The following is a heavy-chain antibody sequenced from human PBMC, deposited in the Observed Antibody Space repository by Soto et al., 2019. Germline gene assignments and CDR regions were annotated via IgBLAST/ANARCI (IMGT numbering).Heavy chain of an antibody. CDR2: ISYDGSHK. V-gene: IGHV3-30*03. CDR1: GFSFSHYG. Sequence: QVQVVESGGGVVQPGRSLRLSCVASGFSFSHYGMQWVRQAPGKGLEWVAVISYDGSHKYYGESVTGRFTISRDNCKNTLYLQMTRLRRDDTALYFCARDREREQLGYYGVDVWGQGTTVAVSS. CDR3: ARDREREQLGYYGVDV. D-gene: IGHD6-13*01. J-gene: IGHJ6*02.